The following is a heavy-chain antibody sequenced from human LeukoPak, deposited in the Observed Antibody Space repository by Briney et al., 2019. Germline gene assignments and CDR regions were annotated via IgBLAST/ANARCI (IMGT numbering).Heavy chain of an antibody. V-gene: IGHV3-48*01. Sequence: PGGSLRLSCAASGFPFSSHSMNWVRQAPGKGLEWVSYISSSSSTIYYADSVKGRFTISRDNAKNSLYLQMNSLRAEDTAVYYCARGAYYYEDWGQGTLVTVSS. D-gene: IGHD3-22*01. CDR1: GFPFSSHS. J-gene: IGHJ4*02. CDR2: ISSSSSTI. CDR3: ARGAYYYED.